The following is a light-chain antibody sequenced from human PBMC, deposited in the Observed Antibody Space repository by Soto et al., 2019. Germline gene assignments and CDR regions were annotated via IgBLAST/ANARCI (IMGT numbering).Light chain of an antibody. CDR1: QSISNY. J-gene: IGKJ3*01. CDR2: AAS. Sequence: DIPMTQSPSSLSPSVGDRVTITCRASQSISNYLNLYQQKPGKPPKRLIYAASSMRSRVPSRFSGSGSGTEFTLTISSLQPEDFATYYCPQSYDTPFTFGPGTKVDMK. CDR3: PQSYDTPFT. V-gene: IGKV1-39*01.